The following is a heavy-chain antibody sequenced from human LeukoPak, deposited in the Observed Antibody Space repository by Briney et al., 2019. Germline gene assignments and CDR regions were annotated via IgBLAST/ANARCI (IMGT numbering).Heavy chain of an antibody. Sequence: GGSLRLSCAASGFTFSSYGMHWVRQAPGKGLEWVAFIRYDGSNKYYADSVKGRFTISRDNSKNTLYLQRNSLRAEDTAVYYCAKDPPRFGVVIKNWFDPWDQGTLVTVSS. CDR1: GFTFSSYG. CDR2: IRYDGSNK. D-gene: IGHD3-3*01. J-gene: IGHJ5*02. CDR3: AKDPPRFGVVIKNWFDP. V-gene: IGHV3-30*02.